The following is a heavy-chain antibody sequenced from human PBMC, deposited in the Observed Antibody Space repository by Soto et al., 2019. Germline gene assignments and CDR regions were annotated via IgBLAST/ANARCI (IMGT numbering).Heavy chain of an antibody. D-gene: IGHD3-10*01. V-gene: IGHV4-31*03. CDR2: IYYSGST. CDR1: GGSISSGGYY. J-gene: IGHJ5*02. CDR3: ARVAGYYGSGSLGFDP. Sequence: QVQLQESGPGLVKPSQTLSLTCTVSGGSISSGGYYWSWIRQHPGKGLEWIGYIYYSGSTYYNPSLKSRVTISVDTSKSQFSLKLSSVPAADTAVYYCARVAGYYGSGSLGFDPWGQGTMVTVSS.